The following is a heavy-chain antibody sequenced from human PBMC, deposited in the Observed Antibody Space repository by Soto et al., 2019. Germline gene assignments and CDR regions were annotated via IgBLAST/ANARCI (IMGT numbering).Heavy chain of an antibody. CDR3: AKEGGLSGSYYISSSYYFDY. CDR1: GFTFSSYG. CDR2: ISYDGSNT. D-gene: IGHD1-26*01. J-gene: IGHJ4*02. V-gene: IGHV3-30*18. Sequence: ESGGGVVPPGRSLRLSCAASGFTFSSYGMHWVRQAPGKGLEWVAIISYDGSNTYYADSVKGRFTISRDNSKNTLYLQMNSLRAEDTSVYYCAKEGGLSGSYYISSSYYFDYWGQGTLVTVSS.